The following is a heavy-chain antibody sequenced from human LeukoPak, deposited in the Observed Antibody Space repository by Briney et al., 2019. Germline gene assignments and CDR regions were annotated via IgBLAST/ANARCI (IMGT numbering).Heavy chain of an antibody. Sequence: ASVKVSCKASGYTFTSHGISWVRQAPGQGLEWMGWINPNSGGTNYAQKFQGRVTMTRDTSISTAYMELSRLRSDDTAVYYCARGRRVVPAALGNNRNWFDPWGQGTLVTVSS. CDR1: GYTFTSHG. J-gene: IGHJ5*02. CDR2: INPNSGGT. V-gene: IGHV1-2*02. CDR3: ARGRRVVPAALGNNRNWFDP. D-gene: IGHD2-2*01.